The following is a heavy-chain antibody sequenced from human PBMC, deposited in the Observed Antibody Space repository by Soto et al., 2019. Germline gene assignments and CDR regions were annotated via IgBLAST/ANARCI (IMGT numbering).Heavy chain of an antibody. Sequence: SATLPLTCTVYGGSFSGYYWSWIRQPPGKGLELIGDINQSGSTNYNPSLKSRVTISVVTYKNQFSLKLSSVTAADKAVYYCARDRSTVTAGYDSWGKGTLVTV. J-gene: IGHJ4*02. V-gene: IGHV4-34*01. CDR1: GGSFSGYY. D-gene: IGHD4-17*01. CDR3: ARDRSTVTAGYDS. CDR2: INQSGST.